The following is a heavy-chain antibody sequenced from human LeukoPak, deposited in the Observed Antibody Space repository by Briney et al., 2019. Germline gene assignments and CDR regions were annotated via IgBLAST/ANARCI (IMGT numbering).Heavy chain of an antibody. J-gene: IGHJ5*02. CDR2: IYHSGST. D-gene: IGHD3-16*01. V-gene: IGHV4-30-2*01. CDR3: ASFRGVRRFYWFDP. Sequence: RTSQTLSLTCAVSGGSISSGGYSWSWIRQPPGKSLEWIGYIYHSGSTYYNPSLKSRVTISVDRSKNQFSLKLSSVTAADTAVYYCASFRGVRRFYWFDPWGQGTLVTVSS. CDR1: GGSISSGGYS.